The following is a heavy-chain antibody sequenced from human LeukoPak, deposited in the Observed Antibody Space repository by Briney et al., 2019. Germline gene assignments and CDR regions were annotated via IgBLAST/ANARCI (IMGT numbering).Heavy chain of an antibody. CDR1: GGSFSGYY. CDR2: IYHSGST. CDR3: ARARSDAFDI. J-gene: IGHJ3*02. V-gene: IGHV4-34*01. Sequence: PSETLSLTCAVYGGSFSGYYWSWIRQPPGKGLEWIGYIYHSGSTYYNPSLKSRVTISVDRSKNQFSLKLSSVTAADTAVYYCARARSDAFDIWGQGTMVTVSS.